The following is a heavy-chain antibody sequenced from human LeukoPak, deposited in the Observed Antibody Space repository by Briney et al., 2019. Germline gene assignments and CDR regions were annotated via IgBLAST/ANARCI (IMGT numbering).Heavy chain of an antibody. V-gene: IGHV4-31*03. CDR1: GGSISSGGYY. CDR3: ARGGDIVATIGYFDY. J-gene: IGHJ4*02. Sequence: TPSETLSLTCTVSGGSISSGGYYWSWIRQHPGKGLEWIGYIYYSGSTYYNPSLKSRVTISVDTSKNQFSLKLSSVTAADTAVYYCARGGDIVATIGYFDYWGQGTLVTVSS. D-gene: IGHD5-12*01. CDR2: IYYSGST.